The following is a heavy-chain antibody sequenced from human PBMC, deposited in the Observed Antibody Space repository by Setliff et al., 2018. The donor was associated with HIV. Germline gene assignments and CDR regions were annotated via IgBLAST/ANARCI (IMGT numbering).Heavy chain of an antibody. CDR3: AGSVPRGGQGTFDY. CDR2: FHYRGSP. CDR1: GDSFNNYH. V-gene: IGHV4-59*12. J-gene: IGHJ4*02. D-gene: IGHD2-15*01. Sequence: SETLSLTCTVSGDSFNNYHWSWIRQPPGEGLQFLGFFHYRGSPIYNPSLKSRVKISVDTSKNYFSLSLTSVTAADTAIYFCAGSVPRGGQGTFDYWGQGILVTVSS.